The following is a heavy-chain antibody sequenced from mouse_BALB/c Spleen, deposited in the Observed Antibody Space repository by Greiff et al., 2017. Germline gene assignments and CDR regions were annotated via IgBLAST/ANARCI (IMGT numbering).Heavy chain of an antibody. CDR1: GYTFTDYE. J-gene: IGHJ3*01. D-gene: IGHD2-4*01. CDR3: TKGLKFAY. CDR2: IDPETGGT. V-gene: IGHV1-15*01. Sequence: VQLQQSGAELVRPGASVTLSCKASGYTFTDYEMHWVKQTPVHGLEWIGAIDPETGGTAYNQKFKGKATLTADKSSSTAYMELRSLTSEDSAVYYCTKGLKFAYWGQGTLVTVSA.